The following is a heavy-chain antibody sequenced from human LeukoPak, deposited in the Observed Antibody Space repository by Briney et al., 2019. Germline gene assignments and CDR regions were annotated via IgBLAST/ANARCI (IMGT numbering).Heavy chain of an antibody. V-gene: IGHV4-34*01. CDR1: GGSFSGYY. D-gene: IGHD7-27*01. CDR2: INHSGST. CDR3: ARDQRLGMIDY. J-gene: IGHJ4*02. Sequence: SETLSLTCAVYGGSFSGYYRSWIRQPPGKGLEWIGEINHSGSTNYNPSLKSRVTISVDTSKNQFSLKLSSVTAADTAVYYCARDQRLGMIDYWGQGTLVTVSS.